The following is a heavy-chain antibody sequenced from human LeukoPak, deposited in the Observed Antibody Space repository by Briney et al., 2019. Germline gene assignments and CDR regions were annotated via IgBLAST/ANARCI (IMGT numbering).Heavy chain of an antibody. V-gene: IGHV4-59*01. D-gene: IGHD6-25*01. J-gene: IGHJ4*02. CDR2: IYYSGST. CDR3: AGQRASYFDY. CDR1: GGSISSYY. Sequence: SETLSLTCTVSGGSISSYYWSWIRQPPGKGLEWIGYIYYSGSTNYNPSLKSRVTISVDTSKNQFSLKLSSVTAADTAVYYCAGQRASYFDYWGQGTLVTVSS.